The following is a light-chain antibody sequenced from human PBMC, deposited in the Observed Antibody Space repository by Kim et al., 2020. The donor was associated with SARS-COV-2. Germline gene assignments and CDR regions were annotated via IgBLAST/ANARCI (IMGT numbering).Light chain of an antibody. J-gene: IGKJ4*01. V-gene: IGKV1-9*01. CDR1: QGISSY. CDR3: QQLNSYPLT. Sequence: DIQLTQSPSFLSASVGDRVTITCRASQGISSYLAWYQQKPGKAPKLLIYAASTLQSGVPSRFSGSGSGTAFTLTIGSLQPEDSATYYCQQLNSYPLTFGGGTKVDIK. CDR2: AAS.